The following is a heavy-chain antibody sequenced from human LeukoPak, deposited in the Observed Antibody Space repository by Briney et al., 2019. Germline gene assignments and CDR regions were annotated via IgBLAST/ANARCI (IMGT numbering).Heavy chain of an antibody. CDR2: INAGNGNT. Sequence: ASVKVPCKASGYTFTSYAMYWVRQAPGQRLEWMGWINAGNGNTKYSQKFQGRVTITRDTSASTAYMELSSLRSEDTAVYYCARLFRYFDWLSLGYWGQGTLVTVSS. CDR3: ARLFRYFDWLSLGY. D-gene: IGHD3-9*01. CDR1: GYTFTSYA. J-gene: IGHJ4*02. V-gene: IGHV1-3*01.